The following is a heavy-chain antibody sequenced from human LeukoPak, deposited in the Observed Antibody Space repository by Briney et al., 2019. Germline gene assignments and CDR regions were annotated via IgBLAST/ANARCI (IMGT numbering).Heavy chain of an antibody. CDR3: GRDQDRGSYHDPIFEY. D-gene: IGHD1-26*01. Sequence: GGSLRLSCAASGFTFGTYSLNWVRQALGKGLEWVSSISPSSSSVYYADSMKGRFTISRDDAKNLLYLQMNSLRVEDTAVYYCGRDQDRGSYHDPIFEYWGQGTLVTVSS. V-gene: IGHV3-21*06. CDR2: ISPSSSSV. CDR1: GFTFGTYS. J-gene: IGHJ4*02.